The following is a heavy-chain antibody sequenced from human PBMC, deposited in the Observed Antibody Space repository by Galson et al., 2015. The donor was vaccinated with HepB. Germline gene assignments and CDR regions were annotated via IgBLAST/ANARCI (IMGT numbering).Heavy chain of an antibody. V-gene: IGHV3-33*08. CDR2: IWYDGSNK. CDR1: GFTFSSYG. CDR3: ARDPSRLGELFYDY. D-gene: IGHD3-10*01. Sequence: SLRLSCAASGFTFSSYGMHWVRQAPGKGLEWVAVIWYDGSNKYYADSVKGRFTISRDNSKNTLYLQMNSLRAEDTAVYYCARDPSRLGELFYDYWGQGTLVTVSS. J-gene: IGHJ4*02.